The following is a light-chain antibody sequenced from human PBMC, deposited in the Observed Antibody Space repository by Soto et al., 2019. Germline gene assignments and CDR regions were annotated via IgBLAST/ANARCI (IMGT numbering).Light chain of an antibody. CDR1: SSDVGGYNY. V-gene: IGLV2-14*01. CDR2: DVS. Sequence: QSVLTQPASVSGSPGQSITISCTGTSSDVGGYNYVSWYQQHPGKAPKLMIYDVSNRPSGVSNRFSGSKSGNTASLTISGLQAEDAADYYCSSYTSSSPYVVFGGGTKLTVL. CDR3: SSYTSSSPYVV. J-gene: IGLJ2*01.